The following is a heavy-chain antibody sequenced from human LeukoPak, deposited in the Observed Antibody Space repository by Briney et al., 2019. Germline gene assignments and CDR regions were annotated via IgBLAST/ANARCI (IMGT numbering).Heavy chain of an antibody. V-gene: IGHV1-69*04. D-gene: IGHD2-15*01. CDR1: GGTFNNYA. CDR2: IIFMLDRS. Sequence: SVKVSCKTSGGTFNNYAISRVRRAPGQGLEWMGSIIFMLDRSNYAQKFQARVTVTADKSTDTAYMHLNGLRSDDTAVYYCVREGYCNGRSCYGYYHYYYMDVWGNGTTVTVSS. J-gene: IGHJ6*03. CDR3: VREGYCNGRSCYGYYHYYYMDV.